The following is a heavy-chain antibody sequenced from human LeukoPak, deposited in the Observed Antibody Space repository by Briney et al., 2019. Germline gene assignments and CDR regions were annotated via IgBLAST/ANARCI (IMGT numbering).Heavy chain of an antibody. CDR3: ARGAGGYYGSGSYYLPFDY. J-gene: IGHJ4*02. D-gene: IGHD3-10*01. CDR2: IYYSGST. CDR1: GGSISSGGYY. Sequence: PSETLSLTCTVSGGSISSGGYYWSWIRQHPGKGLEWIGYIYYSGSTYYNPSLKSRVTISVDTSKNQFSLKLSSVTAADTAVYYCARGAGGYYGSGSYYLPFDYWGQGTLVTVSS. V-gene: IGHV4-31*03.